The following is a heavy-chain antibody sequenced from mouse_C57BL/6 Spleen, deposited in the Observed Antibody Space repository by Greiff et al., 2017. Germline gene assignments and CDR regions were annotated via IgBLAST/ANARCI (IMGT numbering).Heavy chain of an antibody. Sequence: QVQLKQPGAELVMPGASVKLSCKASGYTFTSYWMHWVKQRPGQGLEWIGEIDPSDSYTNYNQKFKGKSTLTVDKSSSTAYMQLSSLTSEDSAVYYCARRDGYYGVDYWGQGTTLTVSS. CDR1: GYTFTSYW. CDR3: ARRDGYYGVDY. D-gene: IGHD2-3*01. J-gene: IGHJ2*01. V-gene: IGHV1-69*01. CDR2: IDPSDSYT.